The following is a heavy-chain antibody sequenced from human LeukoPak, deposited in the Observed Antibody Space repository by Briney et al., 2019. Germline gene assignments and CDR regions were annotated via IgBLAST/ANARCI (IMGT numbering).Heavy chain of an antibody. J-gene: IGHJ3*02. D-gene: IGHD6-13*01. CDR3: AKDSSSWYGDAFDI. Sequence: AGGSLRLSCAASGFTFSSYWMSWVRQAPGKGLEWVANIKQDGSEKYYVDSVKGRFTISRDNAKNSLYLQMNSLRAEDTALYYCAKDSSSWYGDAFDIWGQGTMVTVSS. CDR1: GFTFSSYW. CDR2: IKQDGSEK. V-gene: IGHV3-7*03.